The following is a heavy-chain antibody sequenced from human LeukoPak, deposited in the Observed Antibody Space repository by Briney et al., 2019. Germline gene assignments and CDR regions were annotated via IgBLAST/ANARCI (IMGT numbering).Heavy chain of an antibody. CDR1: GGSISSGGNY. J-gene: IGHJ5*02. CDR2: ISYSGST. V-gene: IGHV4-31*03. CDR3: ARTQFWFDP. Sequence: PSETLSLTCTVSGGSISSGGNYWSWIRQHPGKGLDPGKGLEWIGHISYSGSTYYNPSLKSRVAISVDTSMNQFSLKLTSVTAADTAVYYCARTQFWFDPWGQGTLVTVSS.